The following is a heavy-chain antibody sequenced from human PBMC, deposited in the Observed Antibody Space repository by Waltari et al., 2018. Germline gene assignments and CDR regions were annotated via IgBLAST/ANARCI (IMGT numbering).Heavy chain of an antibody. CDR2: MHPNSGNT. Sequence: QVQLLQSAPEVKKPGASVKASCKASGYTFTSSDIDWTRQATGPGLEWMGWMHPNSGNTGYAQKFQGRVTITRNTSISTAYMELSSLRSEDTAVYYCARRGSGDDFDYWGQGTLVTVSS. J-gene: IGHJ4*02. CDR3: ARRGSGDDFDY. CDR1: GYTFTSSD. V-gene: IGHV1-8*03. D-gene: IGHD3-10*01.